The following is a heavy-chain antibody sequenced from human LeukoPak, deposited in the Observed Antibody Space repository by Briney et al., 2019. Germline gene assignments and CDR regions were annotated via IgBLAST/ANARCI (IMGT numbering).Heavy chain of an antibody. CDR2: MWYDGTNK. CDR1: GFNFSSYG. CDR3: ARDRYSSSSGVDY. V-gene: IGHV3-33*01. D-gene: IGHD6-6*01. Sequence: GGSRRLSCAAAGFNFSSYGMHWVRKAPGKGLEWVAVMWYDGTNKHYADSVNGRFTSSRDNSKNTLYLQMNSLRVEDTAVYYCARDRYSSSSGVDYWGQGTLVTVSS. J-gene: IGHJ4*02.